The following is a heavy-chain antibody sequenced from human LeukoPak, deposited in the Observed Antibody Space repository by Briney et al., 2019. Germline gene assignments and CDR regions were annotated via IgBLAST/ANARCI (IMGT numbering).Heavy chain of an antibody. CDR3: ARVGYSSSGNYYNDRGTFDY. CDR1: GGSISSYY. J-gene: IGHJ4*02. CDR2: IYYSGST. V-gene: IGHV4-59*01. Sequence: SETLSLTCTVSGGSISSYYWSWIRQPPGKGLEWIGYIYYSGSTNYNPSLKSRVTISVDTSKNQFSLKLSSVTAADTAVYYCARVGYSSSGNYYNDRGTFDYWGQGTLVTVSS. D-gene: IGHD3-10*01.